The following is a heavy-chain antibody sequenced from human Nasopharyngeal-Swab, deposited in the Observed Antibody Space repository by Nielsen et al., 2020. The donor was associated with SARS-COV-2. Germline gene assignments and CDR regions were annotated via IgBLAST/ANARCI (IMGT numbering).Heavy chain of an antibody. D-gene: IGHD1-26*01. CDR3: ASPYSGSYLDAFDI. Sequence: GGSLRLSFAASGFTFSSYAMHWVRQAPGKGLEWVAVISYDGSNKYYADSVKGRFTISRDNSKNTLYLQMNSLRAEDTAVYYCASPYSGSYLDAFDIWGQGTMVTVSS. CDR2: ISYDGSNK. CDR1: GFTFSSYA. J-gene: IGHJ3*02. V-gene: IGHV3-30-3*01.